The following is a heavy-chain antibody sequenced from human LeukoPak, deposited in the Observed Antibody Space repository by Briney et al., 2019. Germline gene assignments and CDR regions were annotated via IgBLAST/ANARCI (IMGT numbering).Heavy chain of an antibody. J-gene: IGHJ4*02. CDR3: ARAGYCSSTACLDY. CDR2: MWYDGSNK. Sequence: PGRSLTLSCAASGFTFSSYGMHWVRQAPGKGLEWVAVMWYDGSNKYYADSVKGRFTISRDNSKNTLYLQMNSLRVEDTAVYYCARAGYCSSTACLDYWGQGTLVTVSS. D-gene: IGHD2-2*01. CDR1: GFTFSSYG. V-gene: IGHV3-33*01.